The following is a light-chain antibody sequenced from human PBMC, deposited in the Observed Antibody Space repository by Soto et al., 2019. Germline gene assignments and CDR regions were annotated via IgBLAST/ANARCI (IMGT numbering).Light chain of an antibody. CDR2: EVS. Sequence: QSALTQPASVSGSHGQSITISCTGTSSDVGGYNFVSWYQQHPGKAPKLLIYEVSYRPSGVSNRFSGSKSGNTASLTIFGLQAEDEGDYYCTSYTSSSSRVFGGGTKLTVL. CDR3: TSYTSSSSRV. CDR1: SSDVGGYNF. J-gene: IGLJ3*02. V-gene: IGLV2-14*01.